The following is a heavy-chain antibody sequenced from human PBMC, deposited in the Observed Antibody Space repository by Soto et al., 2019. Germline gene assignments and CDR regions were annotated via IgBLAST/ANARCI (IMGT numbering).Heavy chain of an antibody. V-gene: IGHV4-34*01. CDR3: ARVRIRYYDILTGYSKGYYYGMDV. J-gene: IGHJ6*02. Sequence: PSETLSLTCAVYGGSFSGYYWSWIRQPPGKGLEWIGEINHSGSTNYNPSLKSRVTISVDTSKNQFSLKLSSVTAADTAVYYCARVRIRYYDILTGYSKGYYYGMDVWGQGTTVTVSS. CDR1: GGSFSGYY. CDR2: INHSGST. D-gene: IGHD3-9*01.